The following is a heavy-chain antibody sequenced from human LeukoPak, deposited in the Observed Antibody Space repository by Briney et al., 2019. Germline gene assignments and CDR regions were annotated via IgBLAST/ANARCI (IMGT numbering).Heavy chain of an antibody. CDR2: IYYSGST. J-gene: IGHJ4*02. Sequence: SETLSLTCTVSGGSISSSSYYWGWIRQPPGKGLEWIGSIYYSGSTYYNPSLKSRVTISVDTSKNHFSLKLSSVTAADTAVYYCARHEELLRNFDYWGQGTLVTVSS. D-gene: IGHD1-26*01. CDR1: GGSISSSSYY. CDR3: ARHEELLRNFDY. V-gene: IGHV4-39*01.